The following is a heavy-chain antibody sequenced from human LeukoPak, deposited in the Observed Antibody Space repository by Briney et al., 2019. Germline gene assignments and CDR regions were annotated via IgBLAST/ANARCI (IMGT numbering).Heavy chain of an antibody. CDR1: GGPFSGYF. Sequence: TSETLSLTCAVSGGPFSGYFWSWIRQPPGKGLEWIGEIHNSGTTNYNPSLNSRVTISEDTYKNQFYLNLSSVTAADTAVYYCARRYYYNLGSFPFDFWGQGTLVTVSS. CDR3: ARRYYYNLGSFPFDF. V-gene: IGHV4-34*01. D-gene: IGHD3-10*01. J-gene: IGHJ4*02. CDR2: IHNSGTT.